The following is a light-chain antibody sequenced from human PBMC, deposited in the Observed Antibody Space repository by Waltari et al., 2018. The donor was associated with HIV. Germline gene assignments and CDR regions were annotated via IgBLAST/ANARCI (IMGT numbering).Light chain of an antibody. Sequence: QSALTQPASVSGFPGQSITISCTGSSSDVGGYNYVSCYQQFPGKAPKLLIFEVSNRPSGVSDRFSGSKSGNTASPTISGLQAEDEADYYCNSYATSNIVVFGGGTKVTVL. CDR3: NSYATSNIVV. CDR2: EVS. V-gene: IGLV2-14*01. J-gene: IGLJ2*01. CDR1: SSDVGGYNY.